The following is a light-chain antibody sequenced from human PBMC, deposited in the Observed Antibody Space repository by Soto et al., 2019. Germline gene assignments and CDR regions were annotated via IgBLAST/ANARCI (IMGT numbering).Light chain of an antibody. CDR3: QQYYSTPQA. CDR2: WAS. Sequence: IVMTQSPDSLAVSLGERATINCKSSQRVLYSSNNKNYLAWYQQKPGQPPKLLIYWASTRESGVPDRFSGSGSGTDFTLTISSLQAEDVAVYYCQQYYSTPQAFGQGTKVDIK. V-gene: IGKV4-1*01. J-gene: IGKJ1*01. CDR1: QRVLYSSNNKNY.